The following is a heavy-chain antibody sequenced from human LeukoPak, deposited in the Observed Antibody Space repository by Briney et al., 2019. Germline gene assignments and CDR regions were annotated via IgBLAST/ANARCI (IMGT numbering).Heavy chain of an antibody. CDR2: INSDGSST. CDR1: GFTFSSYW. J-gene: IGHJ4*02. D-gene: IGHD2-2*01. Sequence: GGSLRLSCAASGFTFSSYWMHWVRQAPGKGLVWVSRINSDGSSTSYADSVKGRFTISRDNAKNTLYLQMNSLRAEDTAVYYCARAGWYCSSTSCSYFDYWGQGTLVTVSS. V-gene: IGHV3-74*01. CDR3: ARAGWYCSSTSCSYFDY.